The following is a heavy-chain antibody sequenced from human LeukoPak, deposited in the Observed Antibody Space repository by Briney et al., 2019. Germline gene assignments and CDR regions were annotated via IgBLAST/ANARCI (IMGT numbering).Heavy chain of an antibody. CDR1: GGTFSRFT. V-gene: IGHV1-69*13. CDR2: ITPIFGTA. CDR3: AREWGLESSGYYYAY. J-gene: IGHJ4*02. Sequence: ASVQVSCKASGGTFSRFTISWVRQAPGRGFEWMGGITPIFGTANFAQKFQGRVSITADESTSTAFMELSSLRSEDTAVYYCAREWGLESSGYYYAYWGQGTLVTVSS. D-gene: IGHD3-22*01.